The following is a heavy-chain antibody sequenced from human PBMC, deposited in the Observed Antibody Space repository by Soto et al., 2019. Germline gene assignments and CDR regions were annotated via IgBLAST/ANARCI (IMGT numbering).Heavy chain of an antibody. Sequence: QITLKESGPTLVKPTQTLTLTCTFSGFSLSSTRMAVGWIRQPPGKALEWLALIYWDDDKRYSPFLKSRLTITKDTSNNPVVLTMSNMDPVDTARYYCAHIVVAGLGYYFDYWGQGTLVTVSS. V-gene: IGHV2-5*02. D-gene: IGHD6-19*01. CDR1: GFSLSSTRMA. J-gene: IGHJ4*02. CDR3: AHIVVAGLGYYFDY. CDR2: IYWDDDK.